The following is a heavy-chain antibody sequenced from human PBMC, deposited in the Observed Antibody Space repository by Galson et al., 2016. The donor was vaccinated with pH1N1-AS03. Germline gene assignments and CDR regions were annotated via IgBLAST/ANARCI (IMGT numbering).Heavy chain of an antibody. V-gene: IGHV4-30-4*01. CDR3: AKGAVDTAGGDGFDI. CDR1: GGSINRGDYY. Sequence: TLSLTCTVSGGSINRGDYYWSWIRQPPGKGLEWIGYIYYSGSTYYNPSLKSRVTISVDMSKNQFSLKLSSVTAADTDVYYCAKGAVDTAGGDGFDIWGQGTMVTVSS. D-gene: IGHD5-18*01. J-gene: IGHJ3*02. CDR2: IYYSGST.